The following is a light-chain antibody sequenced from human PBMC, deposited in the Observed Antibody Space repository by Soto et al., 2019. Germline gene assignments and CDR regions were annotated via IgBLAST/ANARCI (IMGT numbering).Light chain of an antibody. J-gene: IGKJ4*01. Sequence: EIVLTQSPATLSLSPGERATLSCRASQSVGNNLAWYQQKRGQAPGLLIYEASTRATGIPARFSGSGSGTDFTLTISSLEPEDFATYYCQQANSFPPLTFGGGTKVEIK. CDR2: EAS. CDR1: QSVGNN. CDR3: QQANSFPPLT. V-gene: IGKV3-11*01.